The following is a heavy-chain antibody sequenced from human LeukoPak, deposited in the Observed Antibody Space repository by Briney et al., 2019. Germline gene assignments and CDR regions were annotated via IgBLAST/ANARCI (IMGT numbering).Heavy chain of an antibody. V-gene: IGHV3-7*03. J-gene: IGHJ6*02. CDR1: GFTFNSYW. CDR2: INQEGSKK. Sequence: TGGSLRLSCAASGFTFNSYWMNWVRQAPGKGLEWVANINQEGSKKYYVDSVKGRFTISRDNARNSLYLQMNSLRAEDTAVYYCARAMDVWGQGTTVTVSS. CDR3: ARAMDV.